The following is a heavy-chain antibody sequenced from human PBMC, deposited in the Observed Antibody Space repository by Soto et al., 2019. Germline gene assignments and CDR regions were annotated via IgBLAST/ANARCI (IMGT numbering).Heavy chain of an antibody. Sequence: PGGSLRLSCVASGFTFTNYYMSWVRQAPGKGLEWVAYISIAGTPIYYADSVKGRFTISRDDAESSLFLHMNSLTAEDTALYYCVRGPEELVYYNSIGLWGQGTTVTVSS. V-gene: IGHV3-11*04. CDR3: VRGPEELVYYNSIGL. J-gene: IGHJ6*02. CDR1: GFTFTNYY. D-gene: IGHD3-10*01. CDR2: ISIAGTPI.